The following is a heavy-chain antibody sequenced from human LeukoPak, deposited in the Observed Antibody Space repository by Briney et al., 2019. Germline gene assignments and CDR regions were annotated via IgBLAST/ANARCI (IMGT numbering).Heavy chain of an antibody. CDR3: ARERTTMVRGVIIPRYYYYMDV. CDR1: GFTFSSYA. Sequence: GGSLRLSCAASGFTFSSYAMRWVRQAPGKGLEWVSVIYSGGSTYYADSVKGRFTISRDNSKNTLYLQMNSLRAEDTAVYYCARERTTMVRGVIIPRYYYYMDVWGKGTTVTISS. CDR2: IYSGGST. J-gene: IGHJ6*03. D-gene: IGHD3-10*01. V-gene: IGHV3-53*01.